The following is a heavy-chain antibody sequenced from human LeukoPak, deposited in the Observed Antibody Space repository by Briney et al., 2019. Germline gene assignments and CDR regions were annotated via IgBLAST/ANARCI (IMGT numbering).Heavy chain of an antibody. CDR1: GYSISSGYY. D-gene: IGHD1-26*01. J-gene: IGHJ4*02. Sequence: SETLSLTCAVSGYSISSGYYWGWIRQPPGKGLEWIGSIYHSGSTYYNPSLKSRVTISVDTSKNQFSLKLSSVAAADTAVYYCARWGSGSSFVYWGQGTLVTVSS. V-gene: IGHV4-38-2*01. CDR2: IYHSGST. CDR3: ARWGSGSSFVY.